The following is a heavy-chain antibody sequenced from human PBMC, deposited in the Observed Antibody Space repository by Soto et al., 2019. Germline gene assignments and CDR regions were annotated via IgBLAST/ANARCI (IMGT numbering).Heavy chain of an antibody. CDR1: GFTFSSYS. J-gene: IGHJ4*02. V-gene: IGHV3-48*01. Sequence: EVQLVESGGGLVQPGGSLRLSCAASGFTFSSYSMNWVRQAPGKGLEWVSYISSSSSTIYYADSVKGRFTISRDNAKNSLYLQMNSLRAEDTAVYYCARDRYDFWSGYYMVWGQGTLVTVSS. CDR3: ARDRYDFWSGYYMV. CDR2: ISSSSSTI. D-gene: IGHD3-3*01.